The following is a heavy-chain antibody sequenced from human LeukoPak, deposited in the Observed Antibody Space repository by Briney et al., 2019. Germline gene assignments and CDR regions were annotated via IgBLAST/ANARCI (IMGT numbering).Heavy chain of an antibody. CDR2: IMQDGGEK. D-gene: IGHD6-19*01. J-gene: IGHJ3*02. CDR1: GFTLSTFW. V-gene: IGHV3-7*01. Sequence: GGSLRLSCAASGFTLSTFWMSWVRQAPGKGLEWVANIMQDGGEKYYVDSVKGRFTISRDNAKNSLYLQMNSLRAEDTAVYYCATSQTTSGRYGNAFDIWGQGMMVIVS. CDR3: ATSQTTSGRYGNAFDI.